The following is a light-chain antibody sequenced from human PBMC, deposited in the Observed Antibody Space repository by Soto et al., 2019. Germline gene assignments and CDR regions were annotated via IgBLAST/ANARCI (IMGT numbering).Light chain of an antibody. J-gene: IGKJ3*01. CDR2: GTS. CDR1: QNVYSNF. Sequence: ETVLTQSPGTLSLSPGDRATLSCRASQNVYSNFVGWYQQRPGQAPRLLIYGTSTRATDIPDRFSGSGSGTDFTLTISRLVPDDFAVYFCHQYGNSPLTFGPGTKVDF. V-gene: IGKV3-20*01. CDR3: HQYGNSPLT.